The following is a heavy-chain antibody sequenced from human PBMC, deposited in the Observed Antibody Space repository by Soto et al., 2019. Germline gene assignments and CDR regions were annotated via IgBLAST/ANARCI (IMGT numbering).Heavy chain of an antibody. CDR3: ARARGYSSGWPQYYYGMDV. Sequence: GGSLRLSCAASGFTFSSYAMHWVRQAPGKGLEWVAVISYDGSNKYYADSVKGRFTISRDNSKNTLYLQMNSLRAEDTAVYYCARARGYSSGWPQYYYGMDVWGQGTTVTVSS. CDR2: ISYDGSNK. CDR1: GFTFSSYA. V-gene: IGHV3-30-3*01. D-gene: IGHD6-19*01. J-gene: IGHJ6*02.